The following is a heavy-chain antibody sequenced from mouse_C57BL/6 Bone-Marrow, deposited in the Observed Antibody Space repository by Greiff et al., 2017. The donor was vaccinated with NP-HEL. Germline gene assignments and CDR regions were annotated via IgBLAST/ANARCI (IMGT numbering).Heavy chain of an antibody. J-gene: IGHJ2*01. D-gene: IGHD3-2*02. CDR1: GFTFSDYG. Sequence: EVLLVEPGAGLVKPGGSLKLSCAASGFTFSDYGMHWVRQAPEKGLEWVAYISRSSSTIYYADTVKGRFTISRDNATNTLFLQMTSLRSEDTAMYYCARKLRNYFDYWGQGTTLTVSS. CDR3: ARKLRNYFDY. V-gene: IGHV5-17*01. CDR2: ISRSSSTI.